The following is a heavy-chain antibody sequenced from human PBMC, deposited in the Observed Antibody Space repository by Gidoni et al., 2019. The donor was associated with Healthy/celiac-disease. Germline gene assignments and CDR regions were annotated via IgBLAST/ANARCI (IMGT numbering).Heavy chain of an antibody. CDR3: ARGQLLWFGEFSGMDV. D-gene: IGHD3-10*01. Sequence: EVQLVESGGGLVQPGGSLRISCAASGFTFSSYDMPWVRQATGKGLEWVSAIGTAGDTYYPGSVKGRFTISRENAKNSLYLQMNSLRAGDTAVYYCARGQLLWFGEFSGMDVWGQGTTVTVSS. CDR1: GFTFSSYD. V-gene: IGHV3-13*01. J-gene: IGHJ6*02. CDR2: IGTAGDT.